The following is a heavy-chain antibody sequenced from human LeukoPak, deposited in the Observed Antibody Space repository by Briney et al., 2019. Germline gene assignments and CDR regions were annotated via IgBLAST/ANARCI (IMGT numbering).Heavy chain of an antibody. CDR2: ITGNGVTT. D-gene: IGHD3-16*01. J-gene: IGHJ4*02. Sequence: GGSLRLSCAASGFPFSSSAMSWVRHTPGNGLEWVSSITGNGVTTYYADSVKGRFTISRDNSKNILFLQMNSLGAEDSASYFCAKERRRVDTSMIRSCYFDSWGQGIPVTVSS. V-gene: IGHV3-23*01. CDR1: GFPFSSSA. CDR3: AKERRRVDTSMIRSCYFDS.